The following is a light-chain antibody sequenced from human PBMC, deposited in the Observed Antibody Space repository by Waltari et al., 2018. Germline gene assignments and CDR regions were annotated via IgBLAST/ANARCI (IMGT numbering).Light chain of an antibody. CDR1: GSHIGAGYD. J-gene: IGLJ3*02. Sequence: QSVLTPPPSVSGAPGQRVTISCTGSGSHIGAGYDANWYQQLPRAAPKLLIYGSTSRPLGVPARFFGSTSGTSASLAITGLQAEDEADYYCQSYDTSLSVVFGGGTKLTVL. CDR2: GST. CDR3: QSYDTSLSVV. V-gene: IGLV1-40*01.